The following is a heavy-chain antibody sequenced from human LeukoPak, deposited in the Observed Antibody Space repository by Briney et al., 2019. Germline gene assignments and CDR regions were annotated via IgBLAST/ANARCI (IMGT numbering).Heavy chain of an antibody. CDR3: AREGYCSSTSCPKDIDY. Sequence: GASVKVSCKASGYTFTGYYMHWVRQAPGQGLEWMGWINPNSGGTNYAQKLQGRVTMTTDTSTSTAYMELRSLRSDDTAVYYCAREGYCSSTSCPKDIDYWGQGTLVTVSS. D-gene: IGHD2-2*01. CDR1: GYTFTGYY. J-gene: IGHJ4*02. CDR2: INPNSGGT. V-gene: IGHV1-2*02.